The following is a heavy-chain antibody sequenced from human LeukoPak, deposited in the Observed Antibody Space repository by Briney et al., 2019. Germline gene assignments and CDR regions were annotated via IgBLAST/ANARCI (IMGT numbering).Heavy chain of an antibody. V-gene: IGHV1-3*01. Sequence: GASVKVSCKASGYTFTSYAMHWMRQAPGQRLEWMGWINAGNGNTKYSQKFQGRVTITRDTSASTAYMELSSLRSEDTAVYYCARFREKYCTNGVCYGQFYGFDYWGQGTLVTVSS. CDR2: INAGNGNT. CDR3: ARFREKYCTNGVCYGQFYGFDY. D-gene: IGHD2-8*01. CDR1: GYTFTSYA. J-gene: IGHJ4*02.